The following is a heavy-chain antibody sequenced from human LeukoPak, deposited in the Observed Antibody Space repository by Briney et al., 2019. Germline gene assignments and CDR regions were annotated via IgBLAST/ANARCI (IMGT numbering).Heavy chain of an antibody. J-gene: IGHJ4*02. D-gene: IGHD6-13*01. Sequence: EASVKVSCKASGGTFSSYAISWVRQAPGQGLEWMGRIIPILGIANYAQKFQGRVTITADKSTSTAYMELSSLRSEDTAVYYCARAEGSSWYFDYWGQGTLVTVSS. CDR1: GGTFSSYA. CDR3: ARAEGSSWYFDY. V-gene: IGHV1-69*04. CDR2: IIPILGIA.